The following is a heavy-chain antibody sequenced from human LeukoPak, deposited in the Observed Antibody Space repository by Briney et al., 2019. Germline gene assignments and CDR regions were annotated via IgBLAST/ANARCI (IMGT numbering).Heavy chain of an antibody. CDR2: IIPIFGTA. CDR3: ASRCSSTSCYSDLGYYYYMDV. CDR1: GGTFSSCA. Sequence: GASVKVSCKASGGTFSSCAISWVRQAPGQGLEWMGGIIPIFGTANYAQKFQGRVTITADESTSTAYMELSSLRSEDTAVYYCASRCSSTSCYSDLGYYYYMDVWGKGTTVTVSS. D-gene: IGHD2-2*01. J-gene: IGHJ6*03. V-gene: IGHV1-69*01.